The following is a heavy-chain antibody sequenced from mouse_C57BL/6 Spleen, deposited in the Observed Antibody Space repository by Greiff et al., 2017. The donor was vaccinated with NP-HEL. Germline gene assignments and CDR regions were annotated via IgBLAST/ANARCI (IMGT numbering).Heavy chain of an antibody. J-gene: IGHJ3*01. CDR2: IDPSDSYT. V-gene: IGHV1-50*01. D-gene: IGHD4-1*01. CDR1: GYTFTSYW. Sequence: QVQLQQPGAELVKPGASVKLSCKASGYTFTSYWMQWVKQRPGQGLEWIGEIDPSDSYTNYNQKFKGKATLTVDTSPSTAYMQLSSLTSEDSAVYYCARDGLGRGWFAYWGQGTLVTVSA. CDR3: ARDGLGRGWFAY.